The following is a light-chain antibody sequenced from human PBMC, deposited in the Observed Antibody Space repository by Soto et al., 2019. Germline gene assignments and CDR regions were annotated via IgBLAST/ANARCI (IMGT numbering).Light chain of an antibody. Sequence: DIQLTQSPSFLSASVGDRITITCRASQGISSYLAWYQQKPGKAPKLLIYAASTLQSGVPSRFSGSGSGTEFTLTISSLQPEDLATYYCQQLDNYPRTFGQGTKVDI. CDR1: QGISSY. J-gene: IGKJ1*01. V-gene: IGKV1-9*01. CDR2: AAS. CDR3: QQLDNYPRT.